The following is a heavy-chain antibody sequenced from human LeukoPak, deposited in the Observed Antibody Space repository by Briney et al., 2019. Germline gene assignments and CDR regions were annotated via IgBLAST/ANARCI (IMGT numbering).Heavy chain of an antibody. D-gene: IGHD5-24*01. J-gene: IGHJ4*02. CDR2: MYYSGST. CDR1: GASISSYH. Sequence: SETLSLTCTVSGASISSYHWSWIRQPPGKGLEWIGYMYYSGSTNYNPSLKSQVTMSLDTSKNQFSLKLRSVTAADTAIYYCARKDGDYWGQGTLATVSS. V-gene: IGHV4-59*01. CDR3: ARKDGDY.